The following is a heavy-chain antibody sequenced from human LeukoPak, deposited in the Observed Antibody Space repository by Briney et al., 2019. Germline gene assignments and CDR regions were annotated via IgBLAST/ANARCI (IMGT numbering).Heavy chain of an antibody. D-gene: IGHD6-19*01. V-gene: IGHV1-24*01. J-gene: IGHJ3*02. CDR3: ATGMGVAVAGTSAFDI. Sequence: ASVKVSCKVSGYTLTELSMHWVRQAPGKGLEWMGGFDPEDGETIYAQKFQGRVTMTEDTSTDTAYMELSSLRSEDTAVYYCATGMGVAVAGTSAFDIWGQGTMVTVSS. CDR1: GYTLTELS. CDR2: FDPEDGET.